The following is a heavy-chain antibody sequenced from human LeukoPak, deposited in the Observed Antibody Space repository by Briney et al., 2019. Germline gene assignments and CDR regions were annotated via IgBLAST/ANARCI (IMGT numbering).Heavy chain of an antibody. V-gene: IGHV3-30*02. Sequence: GGSLRLSCAASGFTFSSYGMHWVRQAPGKGLEWMTFIRHDGSNKYYADSVKGRFTTSRDNSKNTLYLQMNSLRAEDTAMYYCAKDFYDTSGHLYAFDIWGQGTMVTVSS. CDR3: AKDFYDTSGHLYAFDI. CDR2: IRHDGSNK. J-gene: IGHJ3*02. CDR1: GFTFSSYG. D-gene: IGHD3-22*01.